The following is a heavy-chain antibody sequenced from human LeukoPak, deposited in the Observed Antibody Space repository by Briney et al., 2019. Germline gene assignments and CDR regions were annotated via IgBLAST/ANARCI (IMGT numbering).Heavy chain of an antibody. CDR3: AKVVLLLTASDAFDF. Sequence: GGSLRLSCAASGFTFSSNAMSWVRQAPGKGLEWVSTISGNYGSTYYADSVKGRFTISRDNFKNTVFLRMNSLRAEDTAVYYCAKVVLLLTASDAFDFWGQGTKVTVSS. J-gene: IGHJ3*01. CDR1: GFTFSSNA. CDR2: ISGNYGST. V-gene: IGHV3-23*01. D-gene: IGHD2-21*02.